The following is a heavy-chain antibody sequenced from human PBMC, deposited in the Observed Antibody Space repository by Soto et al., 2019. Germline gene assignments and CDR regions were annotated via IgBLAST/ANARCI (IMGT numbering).Heavy chain of an antibody. J-gene: IGHJ6*03. V-gene: IGHV3-33*01. CDR2: IWYDGSNK. Sequence: QVQLVESGGGVVQPGRSLRLSCAASGFTFSSYGMHWVRQAPGKGLEWVAIIWYDGSNKYYADSVKGRFTISRDNSKNPHLQQINRRTADTAAVYYAARQDVCGAGTKQPPYYYYYMDVWGKGTTVTVSS. CDR1: GFTFSSYG. CDR3: AARQDVCGAGTKQPPYYYYYMDV. D-gene: IGHD1-26*01.